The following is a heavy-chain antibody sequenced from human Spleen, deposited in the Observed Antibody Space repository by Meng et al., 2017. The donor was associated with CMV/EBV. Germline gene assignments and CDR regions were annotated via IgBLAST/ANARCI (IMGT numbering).Heavy chain of an antibody. D-gene: IGHD3-22*01. CDR3: ARGGYYDSSGQNWFDP. V-gene: IGHV3-30-3*01. CDR1: GFTFSTYA. J-gene: IGHJ5*02. CDR2: ISYDGSNK. Sequence: GFTFSTYAMNWGRQTPGKGLEWVAVISYDGSNKYYADSVKGRFTISRDNSKNTLHLQMNTLRAEDTALYYCARGGYYDSSGQNWFDPWGQGTLVTVSS.